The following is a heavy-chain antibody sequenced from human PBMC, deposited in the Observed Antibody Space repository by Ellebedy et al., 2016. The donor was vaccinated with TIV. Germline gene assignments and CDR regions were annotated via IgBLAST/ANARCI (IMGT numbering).Heavy chain of an antibody. D-gene: IGHD2-2*02. CDR1: GFTFSTYA. J-gene: IGHJ4*02. CDR3: VKDLSNTGSYIRPFDY. V-gene: IGHV3-23*01. CDR2: LSGSGGST. Sequence: PGGSLRLSCAASGFTFSTYAMSWVSQAPGKGLEWVSGLSGSGGSTYYADSVKGRFTISRDNAKNTLYLQMSSLTTEDTAVDYCVKDLSNTGSYIRPFDYWGQGTLVTVSS.